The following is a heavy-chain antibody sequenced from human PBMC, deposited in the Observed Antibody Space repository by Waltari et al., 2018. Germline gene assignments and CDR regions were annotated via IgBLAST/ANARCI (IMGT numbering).Heavy chain of an antibody. J-gene: IGHJ3*02. CDR3: ARHHNRWLQFYEYAFDI. Sequence: EVQLVQSGAEVKKPGESLKISCKGSGYSFTSYWIGWVRQMPGKGLEWMGIIYAGDSDTRYSPSFQGQVTISANKSISTAYLQWSSLKASDTAMYYCARHHNRWLQFYEYAFDIWGQGTMVTVSS. CDR2: IYAGDSDT. CDR1: GYSFTSYW. D-gene: IGHD5-12*01. V-gene: IGHV5-51*01.